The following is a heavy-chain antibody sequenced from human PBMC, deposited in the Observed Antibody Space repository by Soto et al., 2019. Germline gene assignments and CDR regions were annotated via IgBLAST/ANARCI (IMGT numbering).Heavy chain of an antibody. D-gene: IGHD3-9*01. Sequence: PGGSLRLSCAASGFTFTSYWMSCVRQAPGKGLEWVANIKQDGSEKYYVDSVKGRFTISRDNAKNSLYLQMNSLRAEDTAVYYCARDGTDYDILTGYYRIYYFDYWGQGTLVTVSS. V-gene: IGHV3-7*01. J-gene: IGHJ4*02. CDR2: IKQDGSEK. CDR3: ARDGTDYDILTGYYRIYYFDY. CDR1: GFTFTSYW.